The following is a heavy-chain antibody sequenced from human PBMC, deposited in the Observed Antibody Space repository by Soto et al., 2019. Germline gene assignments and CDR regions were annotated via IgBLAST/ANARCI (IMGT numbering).Heavy chain of an antibody. CDR2: IIPIFGTA. CDR1: GGTFSSYA. CDR3: ARELVSGYSSGWYAVYYFDY. D-gene: IGHD6-19*01. V-gene: IGHV1-69*13. J-gene: IGHJ4*02. Sequence: GASVKVSCKASGGTFSSYAISWVRQAPGQGLEWMGGIIPIFGTANYAQKFQGRVTITADESTSTAYMGLSSLRSEDTAVYYCARELVSGYSSGWYAVYYFDYWGQGTLVTVSS.